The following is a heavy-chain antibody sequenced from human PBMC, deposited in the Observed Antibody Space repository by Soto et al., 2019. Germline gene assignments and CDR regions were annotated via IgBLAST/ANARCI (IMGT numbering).Heavy chain of an antibody. J-gene: IGHJ4*02. Sequence: QVQLVQSGAEVKKPGASVKVSCKASGYTFLNDYIHWVRQAPGHGLEWMAIINPTGGSTNYAQKFQGRLTLTMDTSTSTVYMELSGQTSEDTGMYYCARHLAACDVWGQGTLVTVSS. CDR3: ARHLAACDV. V-gene: IGHV1-46*01. CDR2: INPTGGST. D-gene: IGHD6-25*01. CDR1: GYTFLNDY.